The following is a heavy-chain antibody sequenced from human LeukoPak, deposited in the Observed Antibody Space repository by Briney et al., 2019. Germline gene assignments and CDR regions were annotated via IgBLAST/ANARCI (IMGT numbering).Heavy chain of an antibody. CDR2: VNPDATRT. CDR3: GRVGHGSSWLDS. Sequence: PGGSLRLSCAASGFNFSSYWMHWVRQAPGKGLVWVSRVNPDATRTTYTDSVKGRFTISRDNSKNMLYLEMTSLQIEDTSLYFCGRVGHGSSWLDSWGQGTLITVSS. V-gene: IGHV3-74*01. J-gene: IGHJ4*02. D-gene: IGHD6-13*01. CDR1: GFNFSSYW.